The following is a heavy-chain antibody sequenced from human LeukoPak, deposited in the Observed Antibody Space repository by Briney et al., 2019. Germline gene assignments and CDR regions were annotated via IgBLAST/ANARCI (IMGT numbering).Heavy chain of an antibody. CDR2: ISGSGGST. D-gene: IGHD1-26*01. J-gene: IGHJ6*03. CDR3: AKGATKGNYYYYYMDV. CDR1: GFTFSSYS. V-gene: IGHV3-23*01. Sequence: PGGSLRLSCAASGFTFSSYSMNWVRQAPGKGLEWVSAISGSGGSTYYADSVKGRFTISRDNSKNTLYLQMNSLRAEDTAVYYCAKGATKGNYYYYYMDVWGKGTTVTVSS.